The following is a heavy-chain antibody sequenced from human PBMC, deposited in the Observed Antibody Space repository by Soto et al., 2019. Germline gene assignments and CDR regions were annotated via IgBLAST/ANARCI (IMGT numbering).Heavy chain of an antibody. V-gene: IGHV3-9*01. D-gene: IGHD6-19*01. J-gene: IGHJ3*02. CDR2: ISWNSGSI. CDR3: AKDRGAVAFPDDAFDI. Sequence: EVQLVESGGGLVQPGRSLRLSCAASGFTFDDYAMHWVRQAPGKGLEWVSGISWNSGSIGYADSVKGRFTISRDNAKNSLYLQMNCLRAEDTALYYCAKDRGAVAFPDDAFDIWGQGTMVTVSS. CDR1: GFTFDDYA.